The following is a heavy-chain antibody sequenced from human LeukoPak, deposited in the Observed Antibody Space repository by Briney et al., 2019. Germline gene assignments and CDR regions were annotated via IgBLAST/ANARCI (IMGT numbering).Heavy chain of an antibody. CDR1: GGSISSYY. D-gene: IGHD6-6*01. CDR3: ARQRIAARPGDSYYFDY. V-gene: IGHV4-59*08. Sequence: PSETLSLTCTVSGGSISSYYWSWIRQPPGKGLEWIGYIYYSGSTNYNPSLKSRVTISVDTSKNQFSLKLSSVTAADTAVYYCARQRIAARPGDSYYFDYWGQGTLVTVSS. J-gene: IGHJ4*02. CDR2: IYYSGST.